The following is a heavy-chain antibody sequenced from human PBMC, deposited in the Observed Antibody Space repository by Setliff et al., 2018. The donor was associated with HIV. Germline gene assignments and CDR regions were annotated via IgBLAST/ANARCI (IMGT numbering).Heavy chain of an antibody. CDR1: GGTFSSYA. CDR2: IIPIFSTS. Sequence: GASVKVSCKASGGTFSSYAINWVRQAPGQGLEWMGGIIPIFSTSNYAQKFQGRVTIAADEFTSTAYMELSSLRSEDTAVYYCVRGGQYYRSTYYYYYMDVWGKGTTVTVSS. V-gene: IGHV1-69*13. CDR3: VRGGQYYRSTYYYYYMDV. D-gene: IGHD3-16*02. J-gene: IGHJ6*03.